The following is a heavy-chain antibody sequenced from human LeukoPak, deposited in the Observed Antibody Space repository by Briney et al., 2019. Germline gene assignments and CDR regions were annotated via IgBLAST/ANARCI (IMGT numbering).Heavy chain of an antibody. CDR3: ARGRFGPLITMVRGVLDY. J-gene: IGHJ4*02. CDR2: INAGNGNT. Sequence: ASVKVSCKASRYTFTSYAMHWVRQAPGQRLEWMGWINAGNGNTKYSQKFQGRVTITRDTSASTAYMELSSLRSEDTAVYYCARGRFGPLITMVRGVLDYWGQGTLVTVSS. CDR1: RYTFTSYA. V-gene: IGHV1-3*01. D-gene: IGHD3-10*01.